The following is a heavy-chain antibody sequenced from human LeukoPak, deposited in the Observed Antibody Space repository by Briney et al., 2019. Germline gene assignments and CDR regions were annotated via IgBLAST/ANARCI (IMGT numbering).Heavy chain of an antibody. V-gene: IGHV3-23*01. CDR2: ISSNSGST. J-gene: IGHJ4*02. D-gene: IGHD3-3*01. Sequence: PGGSLRLSCAASGFPFDSYALSWVRQAPGKGLEWVSAISSNSGSTYYAASVKGRFTISRDNSKNTLYLQMNSLRAEDTAVYYCARGDEYYDFWSGSLSPLDYWGQGTLVTVSS. CDR3: ARGDEYYDFWSGSLSPLDY. CDR1: GFPFDSYA.